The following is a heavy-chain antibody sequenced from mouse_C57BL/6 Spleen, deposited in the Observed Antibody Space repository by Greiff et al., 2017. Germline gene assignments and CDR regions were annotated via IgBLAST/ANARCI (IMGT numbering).Heavy chain of an antibody. V-gene: IGHV1-81*01. J-gene: IGHJ4*01. D-gene: IGHD2-5*01. CDR3: ARGDSNYTYAMDY. Sequence: QVQLQQSGAELARPGASVKLSCKASGYTFTSYGISWVKQRTGQGLEWIGEIYPRSGNTYYNEKFKGKATLTADKSSSTAYMELRSLTSEDSAVYFCARGDSNYTYAMDYWGQGTSVTVSS. CDR1: GYTFTSYG. CDR2: IYPRSGNT.